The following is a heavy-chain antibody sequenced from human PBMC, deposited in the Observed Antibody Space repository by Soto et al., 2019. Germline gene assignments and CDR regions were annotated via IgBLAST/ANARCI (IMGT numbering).Heavy chain of an antibody. J-gene: IGHJ3*02. CDR3: ARDGITMVRGEQGDAFAI. CDR2: IYYSVRT. Sequence: QVQLQESGPGLVKPSQTLSLTCTVSGGSISSGGYYWSWIRQHPGKGLEWIGYIYYSVRTYYNSAFCCRFNISVVTSTCQFSLTLISVTAADTAVYYCARDGITMVRGEQGDAFAIWCQGTMVTVSS. D-gene: IGHD3-10*01. V-gene: IGHV4-31*03. CDR1: GGSISSGGYY.